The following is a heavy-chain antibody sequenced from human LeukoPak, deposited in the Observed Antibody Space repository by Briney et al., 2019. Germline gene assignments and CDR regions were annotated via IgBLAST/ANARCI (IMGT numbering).Heavy chain of an antibody. D-gene: IGHD2-15*01. J-gene: IGHJ4*02. CDR2: IIGRGSDT. CDR1: GFTFSNYA. CDR3: AKGTLGRCSGATCFPLDY. Sequence: GGSLRLSCAASGFTFSNYAMNWARQAPGKGLEWVAIIIGRGSDTYYPDSVKGRFTISRDNSKNTLYLQMNSLGPEDTAVYYCAKGTLGRCSGATCFPLDYWGQGTLVTVSS. V-gene: IGHV3-23*01.